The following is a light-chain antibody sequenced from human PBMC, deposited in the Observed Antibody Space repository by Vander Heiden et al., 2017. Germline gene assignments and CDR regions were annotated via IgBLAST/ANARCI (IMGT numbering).Light chain of an antibody. CDR2: DVS. CDR3: SSYTSSSPVV. V-gene: IGLV2-14*03. Sequence: SALTQPASVSGSPGPSITISCTGTSRDVGGYNYVSWYQQHPGKAPKLMIYDVSNRPAGVSNRFSGSKSGNTASLTISGLQAEDEADYYCSSYTSSSPVVFGGGTKLTVL. CDR1: SRDVGGYNY. J-gene: IGLJ2*01.